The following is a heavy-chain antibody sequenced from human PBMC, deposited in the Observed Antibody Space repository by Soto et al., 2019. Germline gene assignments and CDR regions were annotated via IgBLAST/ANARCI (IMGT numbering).Heavy chain of an antibody. D-gene: IGHD4-17*01. Sequence: QVQLVQSGAEVKKPGSSVKVSCKASGGTFSSYTISWVRQAPGQGLEWMGRIIPILGIANYAQKFQGRVTITADKSTSTAYMELSSLRSEDTAVYYCARDLQIIHDYGDLHDAFDIWGQGTMVTVSS. J-gene: IGHJ3*02. CDR3: ARDLQIIHDYGDLHDAFDI. CDR2: IIPILGIA. CDR1: GGTFSSYT. V-gene: IGHV1-69*08.